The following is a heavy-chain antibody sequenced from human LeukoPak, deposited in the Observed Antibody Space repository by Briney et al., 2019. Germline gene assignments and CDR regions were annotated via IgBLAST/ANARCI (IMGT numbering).Heavy chain of an antibody. CDR3: ATPARLYYYYGMDV. V-gene: IGHV1-69*06. CDR2: IIPIFGTA. CDR1: GGTFSSYA. Sequence: SVKVSCKASGGTFSSYAISWVRQAPGQGLEWMGGIIPIFGTANYAQKFQGRVTMTEDTSTDTAYMELSSRRSEDTAVYYCATPARLYYYYGMDVWGQGTTVTVSS. J-gene: IGHJ6*02.